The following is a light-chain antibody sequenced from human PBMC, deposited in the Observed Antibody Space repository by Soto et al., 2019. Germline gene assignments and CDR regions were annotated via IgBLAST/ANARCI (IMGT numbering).Light chain of an antibody. Sequence: QSALTQPASVSGSPGQSITISCSGATSDIGTYNYVSWYQHHPGKVPKVIIYEVSNRPSGVSNRFSGSKSGNTASLTISGLQAEDEADYYCSSHTSSATLVFGGGTKVTVL. V-gene: IGLV2-14*01. CDR1: TSDIGTYNY. CDR3: SSHTSSATLV. CDR2: EVS. J-gene: IGLJ3*02.